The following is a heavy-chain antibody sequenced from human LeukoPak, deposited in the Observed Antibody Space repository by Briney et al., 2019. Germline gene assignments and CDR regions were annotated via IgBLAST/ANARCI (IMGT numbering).Heavy chain of an antibody. CDR3: ARGAVVPAAFRSPFDY. J-gene: IGHJ4*02. V-gene: IGHV4-59*08. D-gene: IGHD2-2*01. CDR2: IYYSGST. CDR1: GGSISSYY. Sequence: PSETLSLTCTVSGGSISSYYWSWIRQPPGKGLEWIGYIYYSGSTYYNPSLKSRVTISVDTSKNQFSLKLSSVTAADTAVYYCARGAVVPAAFRSPFDYWGQGTLVTVSS.